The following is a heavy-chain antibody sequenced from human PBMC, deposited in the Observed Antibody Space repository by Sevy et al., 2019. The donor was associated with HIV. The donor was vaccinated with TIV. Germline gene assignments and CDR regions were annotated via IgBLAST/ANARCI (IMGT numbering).Heavy chain of an antibody. CDR3: ARDGGSTIWVGVAARPYYLDY. J-gene: IGHJ4*02. Sequence: GGSLRLSCAASGFTFSSYAMHWVRQAPGKGLEWVAVISYDGSNKYYADSVKGRFTISRDNSKNTRYLQMNSLRAGDRAVKDCARDGGSTIWVGVAARPYYLDYWGRGTLVTFS. CDR1: GFTFSSYA. CDR2: ISYDGSNK. V-gene: IGHV3-30-3*01. D-gene: IGHD2-15*01.